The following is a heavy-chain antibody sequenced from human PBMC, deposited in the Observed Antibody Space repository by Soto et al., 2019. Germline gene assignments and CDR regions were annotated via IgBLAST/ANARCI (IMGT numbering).Heavy chain of an antibody. V-gene: IGHV3-30*18. CDR1: GFTFSSYG. Sequence: SLRLSCRTSGFTFSSYGMHWVRQAPGKGPEWVAFISNDGSKTDYADSVKGRFTVSRDNPKNTLFLQMNSLRGEDTAVSYCTKPRSSLQWPTFDPWGHGTLVTVSS. D-gene: IGHD6-19*01. J-gene: IGHJ5*02. CDR2: ISNDGSKT. CDR3: TKPRSSLQWPTFDP.